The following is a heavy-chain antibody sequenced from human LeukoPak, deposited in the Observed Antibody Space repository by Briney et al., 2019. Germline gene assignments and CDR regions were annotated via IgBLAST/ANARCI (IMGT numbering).Heavy chain of an antibody. CDR1: GFTFSSYW. Sequence: PGGSLRLSCAASGFTFSSYWMSWVRQAPGKGLEWVANIKQDGSEKYYVDSVKGRFTISRDNAKNSLYLQMNSLRAEDTAVYYCAKVGDDIVVVVDPDYWGQGTLVTVSS. V-gene: IGHV3-7*03. J-gene: IGHJ4*02. D-gene: IGHD2-15*01. CDR2: IKQDGSEK. CDR3: AKVGDDIVVVVDPDY.